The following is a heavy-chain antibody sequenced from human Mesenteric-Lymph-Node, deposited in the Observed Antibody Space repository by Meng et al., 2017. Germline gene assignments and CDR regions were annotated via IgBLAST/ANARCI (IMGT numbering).Heavy chain of an antibody. CDR1: GYSFTSYW. CDR3: ASTGIYDSSGYYYFQH. CDR2: IYPGDSDT. V-gene: IGHV5-51*01. D-gene: IGHD3-22*01. Sequence: GGSLRLSCKGSGYSFTSYWIGWVRQMPGKGLEWMGIIYPGDSDTRYSPSFQGQVTISADKSISTAYLQWSSLKASDTAMYYCASTGIYDSSGYYYFQHWGQGTLVTVSS. J-gene: IGHJ1*01.